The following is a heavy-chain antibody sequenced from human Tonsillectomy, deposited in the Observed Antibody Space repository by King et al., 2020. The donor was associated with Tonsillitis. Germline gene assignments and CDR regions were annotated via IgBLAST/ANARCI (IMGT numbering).Heavy chain of an antibody. CDR2: IDYSGST. Sequence: VQLQESGPGLVKPSETLSLTCTVSGGSISSYYWSWIRQPPGKGLEWIGYIDYSGSTNYNPSLKSRVTISVDTSKNQFSLELSSVTAADTAVYYCARGVNGYYYYYGMDVWGQGTTVTVSS. D-gene: IGHD2-8*01. CDR1: GGSISSYY. J-gene: IGHJ6*02. CDR3: ARGVNGYYYYYGMDV. V-gene: IGHV4-59*01.